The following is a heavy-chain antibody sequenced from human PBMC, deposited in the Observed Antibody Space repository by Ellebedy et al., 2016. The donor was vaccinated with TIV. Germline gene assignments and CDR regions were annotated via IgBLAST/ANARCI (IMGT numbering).Heavy chain of an antibody. D-gene: IGHD6-19*01. CDR3: AKDVASATYLFDY. V-gene: IGHV3-23*01. CDR2: ITTSGGGT. J-gene: IGHJ4*02. Sequence: GESLKISCAASGFTFSSYAMSWVRQAPGKGLEWVSTITTSGGGTHYADSVKGRFTISRDNSKNTLYLQMNSLRAEDTAAYYCAKDVASATYLFDYWGQGTLVTVSS. CDR1: GFTFSSYA.